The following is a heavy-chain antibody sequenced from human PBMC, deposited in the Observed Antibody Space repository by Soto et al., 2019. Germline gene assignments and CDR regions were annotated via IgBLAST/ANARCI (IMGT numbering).Heavy chain of an antibody. J-gene: IGHJ6*02. V-gene: IGHV3-23*01. CDR1: GFTFSSYA. D-gene: IGHD2-21*02. CDR2: ISDSGRGT. Sequence: PGGSLRLSCAASGFTFSSYALSWVRQAPEKGLEWVSAISDSGRGTYSADSVKGRFTISRDNSENTLFLQMNSLRAEDTAVYYCASLGVGDWANYYYYYGMDVWGQGTTVTVSS. CDR3: ASLGVGDWANYYYYYGMDV.